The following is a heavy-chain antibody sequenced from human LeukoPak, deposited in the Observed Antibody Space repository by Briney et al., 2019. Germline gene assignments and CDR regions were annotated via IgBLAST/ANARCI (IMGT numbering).Heavy chain of an antibody. CDR2: INHGGST. CDR3: ARDLTFWAGNAFDI. V-gene: IGHV4-34*01. J-gene: IGHJ3*02. D-gene: IGHD2/OR15-2a*01. CDR1: GGSFSGDL. Sequence: SETLSLTCAVYGGSFSGDLWSWIRQSPGKGLEWIGEINHGGSTTYNPSLQSRVTTSVDTSTNQISLKMTSVTAADTAVYYCARDLTFWAGNAFDIWGQGTMVTVSS.